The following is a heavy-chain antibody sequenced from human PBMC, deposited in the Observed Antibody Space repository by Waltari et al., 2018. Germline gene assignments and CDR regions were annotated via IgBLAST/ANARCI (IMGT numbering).Heavy chain of an antibody. CDR1: GYTFISYS. D-gene: IGHD3-10*01. Sequence: QVQLVQSGPEVKTPRASVQVSCKSSGYTFISYSITWVRQAPGQGLEWMGWISTYNGNTKYAQKLQGRVTLTTDTSTSTVYMELRSLRSDDTAVYYCTRGYGTYYGSGSYHYWGQGTLVTVSS. CDR2: ISTYNGNT. CDR3: TRGYGTYYGSGSYHY. V-gene: IGHV1-18*01. J-gene: IGHJ4*02.